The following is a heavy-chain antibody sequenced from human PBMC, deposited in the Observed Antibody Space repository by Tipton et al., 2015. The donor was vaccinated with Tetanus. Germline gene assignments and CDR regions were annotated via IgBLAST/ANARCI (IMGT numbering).Heavy chain of an antibody. J-gene: IGHJ3*01. CDR1: GFTFSSYG. CDR2: ISYDGSNK. V-gene: IGHV3-30*03. D-gene: IGHD3-3*01. Sequence: QLVQSGGGVVQPGRSLRLSCAASGFTFSSYGMHWVRQAPGKGLEWVAVISYDGSNKYYADSVKGRFTISRDNSKNSLYLQMTSLRPEDTAVYYCASFWPFADAFDVWGQGTMVIVSS. CDR3: ASFWPFADAFDV.